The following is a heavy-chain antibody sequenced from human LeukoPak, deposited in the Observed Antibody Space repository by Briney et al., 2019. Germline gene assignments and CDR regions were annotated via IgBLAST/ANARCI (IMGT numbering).Heavy chain of an antibody. CDR1: GFSFSHYS. CDR3: ARSGWSYYFGLDV. V-gene: IGHV3-21*01. D-gene: IGHD6-19*01. J-gene: IGHJ6*02. Sequence: GGSLRLSCAASGFSFSHYSMNWVRQAPGKGLEWVSSIGTSSGNTNYGDSVKGRFTISRDNMKNSVHLQMNSLRAEDTAVYYCARSGWSYYFGLDVWGHGTTVTVSS. CDR2: IGTSSGNT.